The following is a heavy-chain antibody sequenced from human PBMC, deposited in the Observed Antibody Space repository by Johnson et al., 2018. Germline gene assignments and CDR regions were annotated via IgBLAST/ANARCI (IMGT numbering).Heavy chain of an antibody. D-gene: IGHD2-2*01. CDR1: GFTFSSYA. Sequence: QVQLQESGGGVVQPGRSLRLSCAASGFTFSSYAMHWVRQAPGKGLEWVAVISYDGSNKYYADSVKGRFTIPRDNSKNTLYLQMNSLRAEDTAVYYCARVLVPNFCRSTSCYGAYYYYMDVWGKGTTVTVSS. V-gene: IGHV3-30-3*01. CDR3: ARVLVPNFCRSTSCYGAYYYYMDV. CDR2: ISYDGSNK. J-gene: IGHJ6*03.